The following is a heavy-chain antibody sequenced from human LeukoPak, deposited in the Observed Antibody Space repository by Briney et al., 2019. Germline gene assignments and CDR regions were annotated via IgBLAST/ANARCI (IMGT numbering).Heavy chain of an antibody. CDR3: VRAPITLRYLDL. V-gene: IGHV3-53*01. J-gene: IGHJ2*01. Sequence: PGRSLRLSCAASGFPVRLNYMGWVRQAPGQGLQWVSTIYINDMTYYTDSVKGRFTISRDNSKNTVYLQMNIMRPDDTAVYYCVRAPITLRYLDLWGRGTLVTVSS. CDR1: GFPVRLNY. CDR2: IYINDMT. D-gene: IGHD3-16*01.